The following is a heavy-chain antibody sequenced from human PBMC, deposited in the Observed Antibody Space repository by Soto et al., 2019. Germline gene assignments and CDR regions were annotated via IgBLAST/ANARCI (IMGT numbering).Heavy chain of an antibody. V-gene: IGHV1-46*01. D-gene: IGHD3-22*01. CDR3: ARVGYYYDSSGRYWYFDL. Sequence: APVKVSCKASGYTFTSYYMHWVRQAPGQGLEWMGIINPSGGSTSYAQKFQGRVTMTRDTSTSTVYMELSSLRSEDTAVYYCARVGYYYDSSGRYWYFDLWGRGTLVTISS. CDR2: INPSGGST. J-gene: IGHJ2*01. CDR1: GYTFTSYY.